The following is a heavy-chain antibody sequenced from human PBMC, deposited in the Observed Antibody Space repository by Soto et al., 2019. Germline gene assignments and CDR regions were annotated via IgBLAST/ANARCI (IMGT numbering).Heavy chain of an antibody. J-gene: IGHJ6*02. Sequence: PSETLSLTCTVSGGSISSYYWSWIRQPPGKGLEWIGYIYYSGSTNYNPSLKSRVTISVDTSKNQFSLKLSSVTAEDTAVYYCARVDTPLRYFGVDVWGQGTTVTVSS. CDR1: GGSISSYY. CDR3: ARVDTPLRYFGVDV. V-gene: IGHV4-59*01. CDR2: IYYSGST. D-gene: IGHD3-9*01.